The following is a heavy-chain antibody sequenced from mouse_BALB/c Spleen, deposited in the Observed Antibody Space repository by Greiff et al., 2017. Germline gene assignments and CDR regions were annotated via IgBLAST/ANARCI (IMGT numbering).Heavy chain of an antibody. J-gene: IGHJ3*01. V-gene: IGHV2-9*02. CDR2: IWAGGST. D-gene: IGHD2-10*02. Sequence: QVQLKQSGPGLVAPSQSLSITCTVSLFSLTSYGVHWVRQPPGKGLEWLGVIWAGGSTNYNSALMSRLSISKDNSKSQVFLKMNSLQTDDTAMYYCARDRGYGNYLFAYWGQGTLVTVSA. CDR1: LFSLTSYG. CDR3: ARDRGYGNYLFAY.